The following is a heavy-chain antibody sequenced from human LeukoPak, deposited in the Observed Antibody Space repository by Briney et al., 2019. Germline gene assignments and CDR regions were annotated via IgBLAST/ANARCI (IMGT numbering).Heavy chain of an antibody. J-gene: IGHJ5*02. V-gene: IGHV4-39*07. D-gene: IGHD6-13*01. CDR1: GGSISSSSYY. CDR3: ARGVSYSSSWYPPAIDFDP. Sequence: PSGTLSLTCAVSGGSISSSSYYWGWIRQPPGKGLEWIGSIYYSGSTYYNPSLKSRVTISVDTSKNQFSLKLSSVTATDTAVYYCARGVSYSSSWYPPAIDFDPWGQGTLVTVSS. CDR2: IYYSGST.